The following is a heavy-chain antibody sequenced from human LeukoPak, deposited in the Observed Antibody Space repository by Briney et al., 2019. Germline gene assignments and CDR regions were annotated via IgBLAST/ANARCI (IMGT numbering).Heavy chain of an antibody. CDR1: GGSISSSSYY. V-gene: IGHV4-39*01. CDR2: IYYSGST. Sequence: PSETLSLTCTVPGGSISSSSYYWGWIRQPPGKGLEWIGSIYYSGSTYYNPSLKSRVTISVDTSKSQFSLKLSSVTAADTAVYYCARRGIRGNSYYFDYWGQGTLVTVSS. CDR3: ARRGIRGNSYYFDY. D-gene: IGHD5-18*01. J-gene: IGHJ4*02.